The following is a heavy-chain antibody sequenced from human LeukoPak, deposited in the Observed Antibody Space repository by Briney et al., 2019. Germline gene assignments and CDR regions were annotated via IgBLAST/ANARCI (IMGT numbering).Heavy chain of an antibody. CDR3: ARSAGIMSGYWRFDY. Sequence: PGGSLRLSCAASGFTFSSYAMSWVRQAPGKGLEWVSGISGTGGNTYYADSVKGRFTISRDNSKNTLYLQMNSLRAEDTAVFYCARSAGIMSGYWRFDYWGQGTLVTVSS. V-gene: IGHV3-23*01. D-gene: IGHD3-9*01. CDR2: ISGTGGNT. CDR1: GFTFSSYA. J-gene: IGHJ4*02.